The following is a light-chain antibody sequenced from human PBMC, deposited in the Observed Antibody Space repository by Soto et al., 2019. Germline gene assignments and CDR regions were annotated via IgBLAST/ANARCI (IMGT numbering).Light chain of an antibody. Sequence: QSALTQPASVSGSPGQSITISCTGTSSDVGSYNLVSWYQQHPGKAPKLMIYDVTNRPSGVSNRFSGSKSGNTASLTISGLQAEDEADYYCSSYTYSTTPHVLFGGGTKLTVL. J-gene: IGLJ2*01. CDR2: DVT. CDR3: SSYTYSTTPHVL. V-gene: IGLV2-14*02. CDR1: SSDVGSYNL.